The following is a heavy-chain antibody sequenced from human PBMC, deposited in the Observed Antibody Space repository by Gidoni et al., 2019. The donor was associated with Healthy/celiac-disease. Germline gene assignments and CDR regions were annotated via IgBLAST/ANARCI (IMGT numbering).Heavy chain of an antibody. CDR3: ATSWGRLNWFDP. V-gene: IGHV1-24*01. D-gene: IGHD3-16*01. Sequence: QVQLVQSGAEVKNPGASVTVSCKVSGYTLTELSMHWVRQAPGKGLEWMGGFDPEDGETIYAQKFQGRVTMTEDTSTDTAYMELSSLRSEDTAVYYCATSWGRLNWFDPWGQGTLVTVSS. CDR1: GYTLTELS. J-gene: IGHJ5*02. CDR2: FDPEDGET.